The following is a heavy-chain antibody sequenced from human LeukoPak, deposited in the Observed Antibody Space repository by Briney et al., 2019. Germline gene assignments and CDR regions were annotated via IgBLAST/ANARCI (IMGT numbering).Heavy chain of an antibody. D-gene: IGHD3-3*01. J-gene: IGHJ4*02. CDR1: GGSIGSYY. CDR3: ARGTFWSGTYNGYYFDY. V-gene: IGHV4-59*01. Sequence: KPSETLSLTCTVSGGSIGSYYWSWIRQPPAKGLEWIGYIYYSGTNYNPSLKSRLTISVDTSKNQFSLKLSSVTAADTAVYYCARGTFWSGTYNGYYFDYWGQGTLVTVSS. CDR2: IYYSGT.